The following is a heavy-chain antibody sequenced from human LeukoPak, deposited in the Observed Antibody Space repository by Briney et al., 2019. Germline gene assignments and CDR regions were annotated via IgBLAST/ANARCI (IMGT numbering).Heavy chain of an antibody. CDR2: INPNSGGT. CDR1: GYTFTGYY. J-gene: IGHJ5*02. D-gene: IGHD6-13*01. CDR3: AKVPPSITAAGNWLDP. Sequence: ASVKVSCKASGYTFTGYYMHWVRQAPGQGLEWMGWINPNSGGTNYAQKFQGRVTMTRDTSITTAYMELSRLTSDDTAIYYCAKVPPSITAAGNWLDPWGQGALVTVSS. V-gene: IGHV1-2*02.